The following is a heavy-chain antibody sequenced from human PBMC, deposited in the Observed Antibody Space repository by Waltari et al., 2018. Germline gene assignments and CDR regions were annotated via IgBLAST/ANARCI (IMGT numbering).Heavy chain of an antibody. D-gene: IGHD1-1*01. Sequence: EVELVEAGGGLVKPGEALMLPGAVSGFPFTRNNMNWARQAPGRGLEWVSFISSDGKNKYYADSVKGRVTISRDNAKNSVYLQMNSLGVDDTAVYYCARSWYDPDYFDYWGLGTLVAVSS. V-gene: IGHV3-21*01. CDR2: ISSDGKNK. J-gene: IGHJ4*02. CDR1: GFPFTRNN. CDR3: ARSWYDPDYFDY.